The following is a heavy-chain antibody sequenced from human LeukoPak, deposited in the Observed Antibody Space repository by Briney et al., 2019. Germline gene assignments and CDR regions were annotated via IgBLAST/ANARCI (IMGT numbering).Heavy chain of an antibody. V-gene: IGHV4-59*12. CDR1: GGSLSSYF. CDR2: IYYTGST. J-gene: IGHJ4*02. CDR3: ARDRSSGWQGGESDY. D-gene: IGHD6-19*01. Sequence: SETLSLTCTVPGGSLSSYFWSWIRQPPGKGLEWIAYIYYTGSTNYSPSLKSRVTISLDTSKNQFSLKLSSVTAADTAVYYCARDRSSGWQGGESDYWGQGTLVTVSS.